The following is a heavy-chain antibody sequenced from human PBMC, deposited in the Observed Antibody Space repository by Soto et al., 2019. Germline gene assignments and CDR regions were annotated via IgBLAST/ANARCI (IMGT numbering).Heavy chain of an antibody. J-gene: IGHJ4*02. Sequence: EASVKVSCKVSGYIFTTYQMHWVRQAPGQGLEWMGTINPSGGSTSYAQKFQGRVTLTRDTSTSTFYMELSSLRSEDTAVFYCARAVYYFDSSGSMYYFDYWGQGTLVTVSS. V-gene: IGHV1-46*01. D-gene: IGHD3-22*01. CDR2: INPSGGST. CDR3: ARAVYYFDSSGSMYYFDY. CDR1: GYIFTTYQ.